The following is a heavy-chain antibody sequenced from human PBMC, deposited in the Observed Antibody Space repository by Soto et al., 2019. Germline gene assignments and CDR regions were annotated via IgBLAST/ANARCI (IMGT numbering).Heavy chain of an antibody. CDR3: ARDSTGPY. D-gene: IGHD3-10*01. V-gene: IGHV1-18*01. Sequence: QVQLVQSGAEVKKPGASVKVSCKASGYTFTNYGIHWVRQAPGQGLEWVGWISAYNGNKNYAQKLQGRVTMTTDTYTNTAYMELKSLRSDDPAVYYCARDSTGPYWGQGTLVTVSS. J-gene: IGHJ4*02. CDR2: ISAYNGNK. CDR1: GYTFTNYG.